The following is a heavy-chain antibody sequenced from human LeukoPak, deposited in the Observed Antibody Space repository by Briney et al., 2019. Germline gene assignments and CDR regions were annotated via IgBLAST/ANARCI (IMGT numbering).Heavy chain of an antibody. Sequence: PGGSLRLSCAASGFTFSSYAMTWVRQAPGKGLEWVSGIRGSGGSTQYADSVQGRFAISRDNSKNTLYLQMNSLRVEDTAVYFCARDPNGDYIGTFDMWGRGTMVSVSS. D-gene: IGHD4-17*01. V-gene: IGHV3-23*01. J-gene: IGHJ3*02. CDR3: ARDPNGDYIGTFDM. CDR1: GFTFSSYA. CDR2: IRGSGGST.